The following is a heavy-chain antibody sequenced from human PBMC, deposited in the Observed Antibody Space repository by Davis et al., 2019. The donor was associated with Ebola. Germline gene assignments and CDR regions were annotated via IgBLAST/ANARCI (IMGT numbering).Heavy chain of an antibody. Sequence: MPSETLSLTCAVYGGSFSGYSWSWIRQRPGKGLQWIGYMYGSGTYYNPSLKSRVTMAIETSKNQFSLKLSSVTAADTAVYYCARLTLDSSSWYWVWFDPWGQGTLVTVSS. D-gene: IGHD6-13*01. J-gene: IGHJ5*02. CDR2: MYGSGT. CDR3: ARLTLDSSSWYWVWFDP. CDR1: GGSFSGYS. V-gene: IGHV4-34*01.